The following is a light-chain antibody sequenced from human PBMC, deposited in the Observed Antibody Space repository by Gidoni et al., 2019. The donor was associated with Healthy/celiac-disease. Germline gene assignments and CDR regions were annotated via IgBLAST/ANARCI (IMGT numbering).Light chain of an antibody. V-gene: IGKV1-33*01. CDR1: QDSSNY. Sequence: DIQMTQSPSSLSASVGDRVTITCQASQDSSNYLDWYQQKPGKAPKLLIYDASNLETGVPSRFSGSGSGTDFTFTISSLQPEDIATYYCQQYDNPPYTFGQGTKVEIK. J-gene: IGKJ2*01. CDR3: QQYDNPPYT. CDR2: DAS.